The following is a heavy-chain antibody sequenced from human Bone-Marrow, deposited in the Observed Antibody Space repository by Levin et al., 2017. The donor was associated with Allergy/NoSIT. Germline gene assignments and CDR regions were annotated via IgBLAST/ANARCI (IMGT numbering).Heavy chain of an antibody. D-gene: IGHD3-9*01. CDR2: MSISGNT. V-gene: IGHV4-61*02. J-gene: IGHJ5*01. CDR1: GASMRKIRDY. Sequence: SQTLSLTCTVSGASMRKIRDYWSWVRQPAGRGLEWIGRMSISGNTHYNPSLQSRVSISADTSMNQFSLKLTSLTVADTAIYYCARADILTGYYLDSWGQGTPVTVSS. CDR3: ARADILTGYYLDS.